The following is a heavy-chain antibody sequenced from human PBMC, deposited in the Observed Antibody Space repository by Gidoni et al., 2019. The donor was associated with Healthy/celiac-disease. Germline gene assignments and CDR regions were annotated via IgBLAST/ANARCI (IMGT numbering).Heavy chain of an antibody. J-gene: IGHJ3*02. CDR3: ARDRYYDSSGSI. Sequence: QVQLQESGPGLVKPSQTLSLTCTVSGRSISSGGYYWSWIRQHPGKGLEWIGYIYSSGSTYYSPSLKSRVTISVDTSKNQCSLKLSSVTAADTAVYYCARDRYYDSSGSIWGQGTMVTVSS. V-gene: IGHV4-31*03. D-gene: IGHD3-22*01. CDR1: GRSISSGGYY. CDR2: IYSSGST.